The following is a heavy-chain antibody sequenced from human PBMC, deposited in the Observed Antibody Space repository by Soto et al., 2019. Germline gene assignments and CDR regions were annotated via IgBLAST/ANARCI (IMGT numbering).Heavy chain of an antibody. D-gene: IGHD3-22*01. CDR1: GFTFSSYA. CDR2: ISGTDAGT. CDR3: AKLYDSTTN. J-gene: IGHJ4*02. Sequence: GGSLRLSCAASGFTFSSYAMSWVRQAPGKGLEWVSAISGTDAGTYYADSVKGRFTISRDNSKNTLYLQMNSLRAEDAAVYYCAKLYDSTTNWGQGTLVTVSS. V-gene: IGHV3-23*01.